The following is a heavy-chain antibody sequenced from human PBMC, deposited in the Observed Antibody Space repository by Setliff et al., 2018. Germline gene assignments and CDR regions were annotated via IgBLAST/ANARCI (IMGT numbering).Heavy chain of an antibody. Sequence: ASETLSLTCSVPGGSMTDFFWNWIRQPPGKGLEWIGYIYTKGSTNYSPSLRSRVTMSLDRSRNQFSLTLNSMTAADTAVYYCASRSGVVEDPPRQVILDDGFDIWGQGTMVTV. CDR3: ASRSGVVEDPPRQVILDDGFDI. V-gene: IGHV4-4*08. CDR1: GGSMTDFF. D-gene: IGHD2-15*01. CDR2: IYTKGST. J-gene: IGHJ3*02.